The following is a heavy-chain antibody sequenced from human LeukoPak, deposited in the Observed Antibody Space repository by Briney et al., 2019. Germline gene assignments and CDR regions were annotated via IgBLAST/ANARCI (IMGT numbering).Heavy chain of an antibody. CDR2: IKQDGSEK. CDR3: ARDLGGGSGSYYPFDP. V-gene: IGHV3-7*03. D-gene: IGHD3-10*01. Sequence: GGSLRLSCAASGFTFSSYWMSWVRQAPGKGLEWVANIKQDGSEKYYVDSVKGRFTISRDNAKNSPYLQMNSLRAEDTAVYYCARDLGGGSGSYYPFDPWGQGTLVTVSS. J-gene: IGHJ5*02. CDR1: GFTFSSYW.